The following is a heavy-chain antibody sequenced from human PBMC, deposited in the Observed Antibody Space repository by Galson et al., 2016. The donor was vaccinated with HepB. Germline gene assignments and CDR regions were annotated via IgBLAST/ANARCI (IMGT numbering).Heavy chain of an antibody. CDR2: IIPNTGGT. D-gene: IGHD1-1*01. CDR1: GYTFTGHY. Sequence: SVKVSCKASGYTFTGHYLHWVRQAPGQGLEWMGWIIPNTGGTNYAQKFQGRVTMTRDTSIRTVYLEVSRLRSDDTAVYYCARDSDPGIEFDYWGQGTLVTVSS. CDR3: ARDSDPGIEFDY. J-gene: IGHJ4*02. V-gene: IGHV1-2*02.